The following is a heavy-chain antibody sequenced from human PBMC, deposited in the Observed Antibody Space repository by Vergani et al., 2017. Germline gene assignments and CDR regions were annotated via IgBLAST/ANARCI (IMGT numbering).Heavy chain of an antibody. CDR3: ARAAGYCGRISCPPTLRKYYHYMDV. CDR1: GFMFSTYG. V-gene: IGHV3-33*01. D-gene: IGHD2-2*01. J-gene: IGHJ6*03. Sequence: QVQLVESGGGVVQPGRSLRLSCAASGFMFSTYGLHWVRQAPGKGLEWVAVIWYDGSNKYYADAVKDRFTISRDSSKNTLYLQMNGLRAEDTAVYFCARAAGYCGRISCPPTLRKYYHYMDVWGKGTTVTVSS. CDR2: IWYDGSNK.